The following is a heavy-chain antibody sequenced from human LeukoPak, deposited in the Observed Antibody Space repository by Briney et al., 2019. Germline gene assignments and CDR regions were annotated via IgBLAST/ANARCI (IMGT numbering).Heavy chain of an antibody. CDR3: AKWGDYGVLTGYYDSDY. D-gene: IGHD3-9*01. Sequence: GASLRLSCAASGFTFSNYAMSWVRQAPGKGLEWVSAVSGRDTSTYYTDSVKGRFTISRDNSKNTLYLQMNSLSAEDTAIYYCAKWGDYGVLTGYYDSDYWGQGTLVTVSS. J-gene: IGHJ4*02. CDR1: GFTFSNYA. CDR2: VSGRDTST. V-gene: IGHV3-23*01.